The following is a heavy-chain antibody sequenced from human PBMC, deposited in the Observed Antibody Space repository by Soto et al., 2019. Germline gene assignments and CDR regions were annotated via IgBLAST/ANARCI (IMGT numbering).Heavy chain of an antibody. CDR3: AAAYYDSSGYHDY. J-gene: IGHJ4*02. V-gene: IGHV1-58*01. D-gene: IGHD3-22*01. CDR2: IVVGSGNT. CDR1: GFTFTSSA. Sequence: SVKVTCKASGFTFTSSAVQSVRQARGQRLEWIGWIVVGSGNTNYAQKFQERVTITRDMSTSTAYMELSSLRSEDTAVYYCAAAYYDSSGYHDYWGQGTLVTVSS.